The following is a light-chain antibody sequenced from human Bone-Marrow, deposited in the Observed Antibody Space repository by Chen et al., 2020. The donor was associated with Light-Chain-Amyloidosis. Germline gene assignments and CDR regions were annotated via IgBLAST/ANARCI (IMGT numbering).Light chain of an antibody. CDR3: QSYQGSSQGV. CDR2: EDD. CDR1: SGSIATNY. Sequence: NFILTQPHSVSESPGKTVIISCTRSSGSIATNYVQWYQQRPGSSPTTVIYEDDQSPSGVPDRFSGSIDSSSTSASLTISGLTTEDEADYYCQSYQGSSQGVFGGGTKLTVL. J-gene: IGLJ3*02. V-gene: IGLV6-57*01.